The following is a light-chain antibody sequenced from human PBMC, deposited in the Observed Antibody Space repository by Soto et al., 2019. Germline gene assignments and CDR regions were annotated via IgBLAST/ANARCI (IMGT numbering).Light chain of an antibody. V-gene: IGKV3-15*01. CDR2: GAS. CDR1: RSVTTS. Sequence: DIVMTQSPATLSVSPGERTTLXXRASRSVTTSLAWYQQKPGQAPRLIXYGASTRATGIPARFSGSGSGTEFTLTISSLQSEDFAVYYCQQYDKWPQFTFGQGTKVDIK. J-gene: IGKJ2*01. CDR3: QQYDKWPQFT.